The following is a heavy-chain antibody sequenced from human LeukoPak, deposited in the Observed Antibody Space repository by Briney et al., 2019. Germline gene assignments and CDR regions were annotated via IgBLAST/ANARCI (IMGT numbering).Heavy chain of an antibody. CDR2: IYYSGST. J-gene: IGHJ5*02. CDR3: AREIPNPYNWFDP. V-gene: IGHV4-30-4*01. CDR1: GGSISSGDYY. Sequence: SETLSLTCTVSGGSISSGDYYWSWIRQPPGKGLEWIGYIYYSGSTYYNPSLKSRVTLSVDTSKNQFSLKLSSVAAADTAVYYCAREIPNPYNWFDPWGQGTLVTVSS.